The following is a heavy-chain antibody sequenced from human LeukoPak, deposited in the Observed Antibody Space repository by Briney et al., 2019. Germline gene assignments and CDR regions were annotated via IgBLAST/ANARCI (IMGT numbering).Heavy chain of an antibody. V-gene: IGHV3-30-3*01. CDR2: ISNVGSTK. D-gene: IGHD1-26*01. CDR3: ARDKAGGLYATFDY. CDR1: GFTFSREA. Sequence: GRSLRLSCAASGFTFSREAMHWVRQDSDKGLVWLAVISNVGSTKYYADSAKGRFTISRDNSRNTLYLQMNSLRPEDTAVYYCARDKAGGLYATFDYWGQGTLVAVSS. J-gene: IGHJ4*02.